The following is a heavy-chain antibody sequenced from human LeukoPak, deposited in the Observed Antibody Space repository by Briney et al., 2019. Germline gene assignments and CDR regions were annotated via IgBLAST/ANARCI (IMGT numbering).Heavy chain of an antibody. CDR3: ARDQTASAFWSGYPSNGMDV. J-gene: IGHJ6*02. CDR2: INPKSGGI. V-gene: IGHV1-2*02. Sequence: ASVKVSCKASGYTFTGYYMHWVRQAPGQGLEWMGWINPKSGGINYAQKFQGRVTMTRDTAISAAYMELSSLISDDTAVYYCARDQTASAFWSGYPSNGMDVWGQGTTVTVSS. D-gene: IGHD3-3*01. CDR1: GYTFTGYY.